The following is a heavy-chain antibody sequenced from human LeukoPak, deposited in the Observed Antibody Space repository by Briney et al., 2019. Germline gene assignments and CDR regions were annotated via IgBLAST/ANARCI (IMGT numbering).Heavy chain of an antibody. D-gene: IGHD3-10*01. CDR1: GFTFNNAW. V-gene: IGHV3-15*05. CDR2: VRSKTDGGTT. J-gene: IGHJ3*02. Sequence: GGSLRLSCAASGFTFNNAWMSWVRQAPGKGLEWIGRVRSKTDGGTTDYAAPVKGRFLISRDDSKNTLYLQMNSLKAEDTAVYYCTTDLLDYYSSWSPTPYDAFDIWGQGTMVIVSS. CDR3: TTDLLDYYSSWSPTPYDAFDI.